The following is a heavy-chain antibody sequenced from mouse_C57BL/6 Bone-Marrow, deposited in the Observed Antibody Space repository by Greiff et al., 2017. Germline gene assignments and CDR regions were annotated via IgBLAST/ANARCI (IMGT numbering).Heavy chain of an antibody. CDR2: IDPSDSYT. CDR3: ARSELYWYFDV. Sequence: QVQLQQSGAELVMPGASVKLSCKASGYTFTSYWMHWVKQRPGQGLEWIGEIDPSDSYTNYNQKFKGKSTLTVDKSSSTAYMQLSSLTSEASAVYYCARSELYWYFDVWGTGTTVTVSS. J-gene: IGHJ1*03. V-gene: IGHV1-69*01. CDR1: GYTFTSYW.